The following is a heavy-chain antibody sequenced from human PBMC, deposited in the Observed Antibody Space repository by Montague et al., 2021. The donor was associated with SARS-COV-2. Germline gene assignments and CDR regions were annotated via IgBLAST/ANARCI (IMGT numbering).Heavy chain of an antibody. Sequence: PALVKTTQTLTLTCSFSGFSLRTSGVGVGWIRQPPGKALEWLAVXYWDDDKRYSPSLKSRLTITKDTSKNQVVLTMTNMDPVDTATYYCVHSYADYLFDYWGQGTLVSVSS. CDR1: GFSLRTSGVG. V-gene: IGHV2-5*02. J-gene: IGHJ4*02. CDR3: VHSYADYLFDY. D-gene: IGHD4-17*01. CDR2: XYWDDDK.